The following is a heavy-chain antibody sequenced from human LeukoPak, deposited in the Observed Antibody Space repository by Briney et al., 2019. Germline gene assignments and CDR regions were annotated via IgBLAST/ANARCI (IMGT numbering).Heavy chain of an antibody. V-gene: IGHV3-30*02. CDR1: GFSFSSYG. D-gene: IGHD1-26*01. CDR3: ARGGGLSGSYYWGINY. J-gene: IGHJ4*02. CDR2: IRSDGSNK. Sequence: GSLRLSCAGSGFSFSSYGMHWVRQAPGKGLEWMAFIRSDGSNKYYADSVKGRFTISRDNSKNTLYLQMNSLRAEDTAVYYCARGGGLSGSYYWGINYWGQGTLVTVSS.